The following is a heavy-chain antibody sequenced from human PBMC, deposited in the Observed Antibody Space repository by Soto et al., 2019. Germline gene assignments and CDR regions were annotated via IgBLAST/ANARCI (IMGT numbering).Heavy chain of an antibody. CDR1: GYTFTSYY. D-gene: IGHD3-10*01. CDR3: ARDSRDLEFGELSYYYGMDV. CDR2: INPSGGST. J-gene: IGHJ6*02. V-gene: IGHV1-46*01. Sequence: GASVKVSCKASGYTFTSYYMHWVRQAPGQGLEWMGIINPSGGSTSYAQRFQGRVTMTRDTSTSTVYMELSSLRSEDTAVYYCARDSRDLEFGELSYYYGMDVWGQGTTVTVLL.